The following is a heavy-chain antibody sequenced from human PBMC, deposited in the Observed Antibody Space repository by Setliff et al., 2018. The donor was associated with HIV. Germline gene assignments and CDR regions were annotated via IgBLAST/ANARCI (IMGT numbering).Heavy chain of an antibody. V-gene: IGHV4-31*03. CDR3: AREPKYPLYGERKLGGWYSSHLWVDY. CDR1: GGSISSGGYY. J-gene: IGHJ4*02. D-gene: IGHD4-17*01. CDR2: IYYSGST. Sequence: SETLSLTCTVSGGSISSGGYYWSWIRQHPGKGLEWIGYIYYSGSTYYNPSLKSRVTISVDTSKNQFSLKLSSVTAADTAVYYCAREPKYPLYGERKLGGWYSSHLWVDYWGQGTLVTVSS.